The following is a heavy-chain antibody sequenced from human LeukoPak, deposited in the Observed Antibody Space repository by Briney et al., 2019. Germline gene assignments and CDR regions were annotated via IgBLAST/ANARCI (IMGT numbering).Heavy chain of an antibody. CDR2: ISCNGAST. D-gene: IGHD3-22*01. J-gene: IGHJ4*02. CDR1: GLTFRNYA. CDR3: VKGPVGSSGFPRFYFDY. V-gene: IGHV3-64D*06. Sequence: GGSLRLSCSSSGLTFRNYAIHWVRQSPGKGLEYVSAISCNGASTYYADSMKGRFTISRDNSKNTLFLQLSSRRAEDTAVYYCVKGPVGSSGFPRFYFDYWGQGTLVTVSS.